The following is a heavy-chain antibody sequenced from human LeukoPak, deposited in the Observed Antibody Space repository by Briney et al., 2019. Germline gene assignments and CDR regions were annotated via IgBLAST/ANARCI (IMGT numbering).Heavy chain of an antibody. CDR2: IYYSGST. D-gene: IGHD1-14*01. V-gene: IGHV4-59*01. Sequence: SETLSLTCTVSGGSISSYYWSWIRQPPGKGLEWIGYIYYSGSTNYNPSLKRLTTISVDTSKNQFSLKLSSVTAADTAVYYCARALRPWTGGFDYWGQGTLVTVSS. CDR1: GGSISSYY. J-gene: IGHJ4*02. CDR3: ARALRPWTGGFDY.